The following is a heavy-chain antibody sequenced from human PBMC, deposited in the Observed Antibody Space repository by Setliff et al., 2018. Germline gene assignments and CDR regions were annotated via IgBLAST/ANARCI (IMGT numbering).Heavy chain of an antibody. CDR3: ARRAAAHDWFDP. CDR1: GYDFSKYW. J-gene: IGHJ5*02. V-gene: IGHV5-51*01. Sequence: PGESLKISCKGSGYDFSKYWIAWVRQVPGKVLEFMGIIYPGDSDTIYSPSFQGQVTISADKTLSTAYLQWSSLKASDTAIYYCARRAAAHDWFDPWGQGTLVTVSS. D-gene: IGHD2-15*01. CDR2: IYPGDSDT.